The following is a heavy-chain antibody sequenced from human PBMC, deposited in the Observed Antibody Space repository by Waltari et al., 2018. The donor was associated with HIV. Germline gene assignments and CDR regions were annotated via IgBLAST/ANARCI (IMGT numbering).Heavy chain of an antibody. D-gene: IGHD1-26*01. J-gene: IGHJ1*01. Sequence: QLQLQESGPGLVKPSETLSLTCTVSGDSISRRPYYGGWLRQPPGKGLEWIGSVYYLGSTYYSPSLKSRVTISLDTSKNRFSLKLNSVTAADTAVYYCARTYTGSSQYFQLWGQGTLVTVSS. CDR2: VYYLGST. CDR1: GDSISRRPYY. V-gene: IGHV4-39*01. CDR3: ARTYTGSSQYFQL.